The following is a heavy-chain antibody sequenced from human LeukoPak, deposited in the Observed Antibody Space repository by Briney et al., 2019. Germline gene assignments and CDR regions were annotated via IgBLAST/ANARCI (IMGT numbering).Heavy chain of an antibody. CDR2: ISYDGSNK. J-gene: IGHJ4*02. CDR1: GFTFSSYA. V-gene: IGHV3-30-3*01. CDR3: ARTLNWNYIFDY. Sequence: GGSLRLSCAASGFTFSSYAMHWVRQAPGKGLEWVAVISYDGSNKYYADSVKGRFTISRDNAKNSLYLQMNSLRAEDTAVYYCARTLNWNYIFDYWGQGTLVTVSS. D-gene: IGHD1-7*01.